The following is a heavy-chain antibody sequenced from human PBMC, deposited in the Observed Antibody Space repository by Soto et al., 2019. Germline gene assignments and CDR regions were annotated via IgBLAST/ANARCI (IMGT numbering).Heavy chain of an antibody. D-gene: IGHD3-3*01. J-gene: IGHJ3*02. Sequence: QVQLVQSGAQVKKPGASVKVSCKASGYTFDNYALHWVRQAPGRRLEWMGWIHAGNGXXKYAQXFQGRVTITRDTSAXXXXXXXXXXXXXXXXXXXXXXXXXXXYDFKLAFDIWGQGTMVTVSS. CDR2: IHAGNGXX. V-gene: IGHV1-3*03. CDR1: GYTFDNYA. CDR3: XXXXXXXYDFKLAFDI.